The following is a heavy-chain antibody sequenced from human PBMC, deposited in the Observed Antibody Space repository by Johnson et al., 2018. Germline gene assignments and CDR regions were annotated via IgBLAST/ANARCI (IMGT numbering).Heavy chain of an antibody. CDR1: GFTFGDYA. V-gene: IGHV3-49*05. CDR3: TRTGTTKNYYYGMDV. D-gene: IGHD1-7*01. CDR2: IRSKAYGGTT. Sequence: VQLVESGGGLVKPGRSLRLSCTASGFTFGDYAMSWFRQAPGKGLEWVGFIRSKAYGGTTEYAASVKGRFTISRDDSKSSPYLQMNSMKTEDTAVYYCTRTGTTKNYYYGMDVWGQGTTVTVSS. J-gene: IGHJ6*02.